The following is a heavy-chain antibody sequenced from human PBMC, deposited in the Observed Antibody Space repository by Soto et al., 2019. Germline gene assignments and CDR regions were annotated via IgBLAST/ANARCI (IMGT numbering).Heavy chain of an antibody. CDR1: GYTFTSYY. CDR2: INPSGGST. V-gene: IGHV1-46*01. J-gene: IGHJ4*02. CDR3: AKDGLVYDILTGYYSAHHFDY. Sequence: ASVKVSCKPSGYTFTSYYMHWVRQAPGQGLEWMGIINPSGGSTSYAQKFQGRVTMTRDTSTSTVYMELSSLRAEDTAVYYCAKDGLVYDILTGYYSAHHFDYWGQGTLVTVSS. D-gene: IGHD3-9*01.